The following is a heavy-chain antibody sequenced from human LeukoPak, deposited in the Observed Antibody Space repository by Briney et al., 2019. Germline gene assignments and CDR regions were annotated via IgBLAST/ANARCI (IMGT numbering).Heavy chain of an antibody. D-gene: IGHD3-10*01. CDR2: IYYSGST. V-gene: IGHV4-31*03. J-gene: IGHJ4*02. CDR1: GGSISSGGYY. CDR3: ARVGITMVRGVKRYYFDY. Sequence: SQTLSLTCTVSGGSISSGGYYWSWIRQHPGTGLEWIGYIYYSGSTYYNPSLKSRVTISVDTSKNQFSLKLSSVTAADTAVYYCARVGITMVRGVKRYYFDYWGQGTLVTVSS.